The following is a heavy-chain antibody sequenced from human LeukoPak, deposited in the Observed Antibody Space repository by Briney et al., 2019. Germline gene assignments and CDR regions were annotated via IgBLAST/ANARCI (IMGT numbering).Heavy chain of an antibody. D-gene: IGHD3-22*01. J-gene: IGHJ4*02. CDR1: GGSISSSTYY. V-gene: IGHV4-39*01. Sequence: NPSETLSLTCTVSGGSISSSTYYWGWIRQPPGKGLEWIGSIYYSGSTYYNPSLKSRVTISVDTSKNQFSLKLSSVTAADTAVYYCARQAMIYDYWGQGTLVTVSS. CDR2: IYYSGST. CDR3: ARQAMIYDY.